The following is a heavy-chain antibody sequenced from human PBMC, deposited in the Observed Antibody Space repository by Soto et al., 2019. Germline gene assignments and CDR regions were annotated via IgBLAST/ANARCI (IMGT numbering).Heavy chain of an antibody. Sequence: SETLSLTCTVSGGSISSGDYYWSRIRQPPGKGLEWIGYIYYSGSTYYNPSLKSRVTISVDTSKNQFSPKLSSVTAADTAVYYCARDTIFGVVTHFDYWGQGTLVTVSS. V-gene: IGHV4-30-4*01. D-gene: IGHD3-3*01. CDR1: GGSISSGDYY. J-gene: IGHJ4*02. CDR3: ARDTIFGVVTHFDY. CDR2: IYYSGST.